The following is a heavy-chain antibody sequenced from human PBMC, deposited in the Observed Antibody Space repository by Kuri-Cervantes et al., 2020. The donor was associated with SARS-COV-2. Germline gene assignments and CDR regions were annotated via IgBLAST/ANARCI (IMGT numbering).Heavy chain of an antibody. Sequence: SETLSLTCTVSAGSISSSSYYWGWIRQPPGKGLEWIGSMYYSGSTFYNPSLKSRVTISVDTSKNQFSLKLSSVTAADTAVYYCARDRSSSGYSDYWGQGTLVTVSS. J-gene: IGHJ4*02. CDR1: AGSISSSSYY. D-gene: IGHD3-22*01. V-gene: IGHV4-39*07. CDR3: ARDRSSSGYSDY. CDR2: MYYSGST.